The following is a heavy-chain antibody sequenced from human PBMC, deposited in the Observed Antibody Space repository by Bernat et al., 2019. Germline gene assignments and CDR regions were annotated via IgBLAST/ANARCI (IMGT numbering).Heavy chain of an antibody. CDR3: ARADYGGYEYDPWYFDL. V-gene: IGHV3-33*01. J-gene: IGHJ2*01. Sequence: QVQLVESGGGVVQPGRSLRLSCAAPGFTFSSYGMHWVRQAPRKGREWVAVIWYDGRNKYYAASVKGRFTISRDNSKNTQYLQMNSLRAEDTAVYYFARADYGGYEYDPWYFDLWGRGTLVTVSS. CDR1: GFTFSSYG. CDR2: IWYDGRNK. D-gene: IGHD4-17*01.